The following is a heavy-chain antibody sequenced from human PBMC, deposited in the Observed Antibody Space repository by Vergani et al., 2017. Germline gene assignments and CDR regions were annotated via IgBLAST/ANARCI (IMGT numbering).Heavy chain of an antibody. J-gene: IGHJ4*02. D-gene: IGHD2-21*02. Sequence: QVQLVESAGGVVQPGGSLRLSCAASGYTFSNFGMRRFRQAPCKGLEWQAYKGKDGIITRYRDAFKGRFTVSRDNSKDILYLQIDSRTSVDTALCYCAKYLRDSTDGLPDSWGRGTLVIVSS. CDR1: GYTFSNFG. CDR2: KGKDGIIT. CDR3: AKYLRDSTDGLPDS. V-gene: IGHV3-30*02.